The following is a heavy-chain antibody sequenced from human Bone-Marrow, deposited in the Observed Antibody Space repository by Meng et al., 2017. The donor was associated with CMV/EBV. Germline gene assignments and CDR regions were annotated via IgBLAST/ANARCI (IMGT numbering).Heavy chain of an antibody. J-gene: IGHJ3*02. CDR3: ARAGEPLERRDAFDI. Sequence: SETLSLTCAVSGGSISSSHWWSWVRQPPGKGLEWIGEIYHSGSTNYNPSLKSRVTISIDKSRNQFSLKVSSVTAADTAVYYCARAGEPLERRDAFDIWGQRTMVTVSS. CDR1: GGSISSSHW. V-gene: IGHV4-4*02. CDR2: IYHSGST. D-gene: IGHD1-1*01.